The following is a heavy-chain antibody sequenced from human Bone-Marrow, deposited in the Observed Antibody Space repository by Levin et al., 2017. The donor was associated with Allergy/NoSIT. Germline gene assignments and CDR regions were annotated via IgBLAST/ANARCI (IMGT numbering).Heavy chain of an antibody. CDR2: ISYDGGHK. D-gene: IGHD3-22*01. CDR3: ARDLDTSELFDS. V-gene: IGHV3-33*01. CDR1: GFTFSAFG. J-gene: IGHJ4*02. Sequence: GGSLRLSCAASGFTFSAFGMHWVRQPPGRGLEWVAVISYDGGHKFYADSVRGRFTISRDNSKNTLYLQMNSLRAEDTAVYYCARDLDTSELFDSWGQGTLVTVAS.